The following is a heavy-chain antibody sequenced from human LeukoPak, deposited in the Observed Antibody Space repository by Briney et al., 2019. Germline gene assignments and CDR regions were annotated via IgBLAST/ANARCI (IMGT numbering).Heavy chain of an antibody. CDR2: IRSRSAGGTT. CDR1: GFTFYSHG. CDR3: STDPQQLAFYYFDY. J-gene: IGHJ4*02. Sequence: GGSLSLSCAASGFTFYSHGMIWVRQAPGKGLEWVGRIRSRSAGGTTDYGAPVKGRFTISRDDSKNTLYLQMNSLKTEDTAVYYCSTDPQQLAFYYFDYWGQGTLVTVSS. V-gene: IGHV3-15*01. D-gene: IGHD6-13*01.